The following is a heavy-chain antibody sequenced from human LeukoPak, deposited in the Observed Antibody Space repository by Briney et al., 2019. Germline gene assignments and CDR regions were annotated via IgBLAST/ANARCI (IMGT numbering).Heavy chain of an antibody. CDR2: ISGSGGST. CDR1: GFTFSSYA. CDR3: AKDPPYYYDSSGYYYRYYFDY. D-gene: IGHD3-22*01. V-gene: IGHV3-23*01. J-gene: IGHJ4*02. Sequence: GGSLRLSCAASGFTFSSYAVSWVRQAPGKGLEWVSAISGSGGSTYYADSVKGRFTISRDNSKNTLYLQMNSLRAEDTAVYYCAKDPPYYYDSSGYYYRYYFDYWGQGTLVTVSS.